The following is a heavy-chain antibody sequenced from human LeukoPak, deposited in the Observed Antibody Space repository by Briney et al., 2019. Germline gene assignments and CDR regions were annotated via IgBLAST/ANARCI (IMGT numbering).Heavy chain of an antibody. J-gene: IGHJ4*02. CDR1: GGTFSSYA. V-gene: IGHV1-69*04. CDR3: ATSSADYGGNSGFDY. D-gene: IGHD4-23*01. CDR2: IIPILGIA. Sequence: SVKVSCKASGGTFSSYAISWVRQAPGQGLEWMGRIIPILGIANYAQKFQGRVTITADKSTSTAYMELSSLRSEDTAVYYCATSSADYGGNSGFDYWGQGTLVTVSS.